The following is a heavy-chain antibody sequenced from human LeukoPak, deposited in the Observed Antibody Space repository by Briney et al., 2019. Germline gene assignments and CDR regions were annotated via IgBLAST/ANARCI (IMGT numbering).Heavy chain of an antibody. D-gene: IGHD2-2*01. J-gene: IGHJ4*02. CDR2: IIPIFGTA. CDR3: ARAPLGYCSSTSCPGDY. Sequence: SVKVSCKASGGTFSSYSISWVRQAPGQGLEWMGGIIPIFGTANYAQKFQGRVTITTDESTSTAYMELSSLRSEDTAVYYCARAPLGYCSSTSCPGDYWGQGTLVTVSS. CDR1: GGTFSSYS. V-gene: IGHV1-69*05.